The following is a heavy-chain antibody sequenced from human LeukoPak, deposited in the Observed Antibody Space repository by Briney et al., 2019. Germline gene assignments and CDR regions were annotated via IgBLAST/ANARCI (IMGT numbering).Heavy chain of an antibody. CDR3: ASSGHYGY. Sequence: PGGSLRLSCAASGFTFSSYAMSWVRQAPGKGLEWVSAMSGSGETTYYADSVKGRFTISRDNSKNTLFLQMNSLRAEDTAVYYCASSGHYGYWGQGTLVTVSS. V-gene: IGHV3-23*01. CDR2: MSGSGETT. J-gene: IGHJ4*02. CDR1: GFTFSSYA. D-gene: IGHD3-3*01.